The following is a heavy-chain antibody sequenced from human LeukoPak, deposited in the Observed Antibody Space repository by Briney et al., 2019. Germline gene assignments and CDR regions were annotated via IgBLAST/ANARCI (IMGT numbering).Heavy chain of an antibody. CDR1: GFTFSSYW. V-gene: IGHV3-7*01. CDR2: IKQDGSEK. J-gene: IGHJ5*02. CDR3: ARDLYQLLHWFDP. Sequence: RTGGSLRLSCAASGFTFSSYWMSWVRQAPGKGLEWVANIKQDGSEKHYVDSVKGRFTISRDNAKNSLYLQMNSLRAEDTAVYYCARDLYQLLHWFDPWGQGTLVTVSS. D-gene: IGHD2-2*01.